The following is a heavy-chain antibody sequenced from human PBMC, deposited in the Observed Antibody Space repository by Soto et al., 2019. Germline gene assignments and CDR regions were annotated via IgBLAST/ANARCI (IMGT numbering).Heavy chain of an antibody. CDR1: GYTFTSYD. Sequence: ASVKVSCKASGYTFTSYDINWVRQATGQGFEWMGWMNPNSGNTGYAQKFQGRVTMTRNTSISTAYMELSSLRSEDTAVYYCARTYYDFWSGPVYYMDVWGKGTTVTVSS. V-gene: IGHV1-8*01. CDR3: ARTYYDFWSGPVYYMDV. D-gene: IGHD3-3*01. J-gene: IGHJ6*03. CDR2: MNPNSGNT.